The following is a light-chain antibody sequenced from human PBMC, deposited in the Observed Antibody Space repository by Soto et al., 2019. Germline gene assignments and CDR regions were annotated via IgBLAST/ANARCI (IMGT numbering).Light chain of an antibody. CDR1: LRISNN. CDR2: GAS. J-gene: IGKJ1*01. CDR3: HQYNNWPPWT. V-gene: IGKV3-15*01. Sequence: ELRMTQSQPTMAVYAREWVSVAGRASLRISNNLAWYQQKPGQAPRLLIYGASTRATGIPARFSGSGSGTEFTLTISSLQSEDFAVYYCHQYNNWPPWTFGQGTKVDIK.